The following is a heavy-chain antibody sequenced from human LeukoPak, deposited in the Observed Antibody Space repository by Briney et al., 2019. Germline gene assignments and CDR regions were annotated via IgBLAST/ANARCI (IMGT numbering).Heavy chain of an antibody. CDR1: GFTFSSYA. Sequence: GGSLRLSCAASGFTFSSYAMSWVRQAPGKGLEWVSAISSSGATTYYADSVKGRFTISRDNAKNTLYLQMNSLRAEDTAVYYCASQQSFHYYYMDVWGKGTTVTVSS. CDR3: ASQQSFHYYYMDV. CDR2: ISSSGATT. D-gene: IGHD2/OR15-2a*01. J-gene: IGHJ6*03. V-gene: IGHV3-23*01.